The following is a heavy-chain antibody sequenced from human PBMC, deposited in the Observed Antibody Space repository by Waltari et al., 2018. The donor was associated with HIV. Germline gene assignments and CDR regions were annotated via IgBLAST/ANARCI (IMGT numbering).Heavy chain of an antibody. CDR1: GDSVSSNIVA. CDR3: ARGPEAGMDV. V-gene: IGHV6-1*01. J-gene: IGHJ6*02. CDR2: TYYRSSWLD. Sequence: QVQLRQSGPGLVKPSQTLSLTCAISGDSVSSNIVAWNWIRQSPSRGLEWLGRTYYRSSWLDEYAASVKSRITINPDTSKNQFSLHLNSVTPEDTAIYYCARGPEAGMDVWGQGTTVTVSS.